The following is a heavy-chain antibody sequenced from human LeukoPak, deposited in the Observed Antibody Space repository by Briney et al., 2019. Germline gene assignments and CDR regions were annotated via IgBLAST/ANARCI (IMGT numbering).Heavy chain of an antibody. CDR1: GGSISSYY. V-gene: IGHV4-59*01. CDR3: ARAPDYLNYFDY. D-gene: IGHD4-11*01. J-gene: IGHJ4*02. Sequence: SETLSLTCTVSGGSISSYYWNWIRQPPGKGLGWIGYIYNSGSTNYNPSLKSRVTISVDTSKNQFSLKLSSVTAADTAVYYCARAPDYLNYFDYWGQGTAVTVSS. CDR2: IYNSGST.